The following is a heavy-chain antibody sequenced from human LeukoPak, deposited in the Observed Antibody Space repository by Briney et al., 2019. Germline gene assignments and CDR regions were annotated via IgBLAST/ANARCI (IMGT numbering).Heavy chain of an antibody. D-gene: IGHD3-3*01. Sequence: SVKVSCKASGGTFSSYAISWVRQAPGQGLEWMGGIIPIFGTADYAQKFQGRVTITADESTSTAYMELSSLRSEDTAVYYCARVRFLEWPAPMDVWGKGTTVTVSS. CDR1: GGTFSSYA. V-gene: IGHV1-69*13. J-gene: IGHJ6*03. CDR3: ARVRFLEWPAPMDV. CDR2: IIPIFGTA.